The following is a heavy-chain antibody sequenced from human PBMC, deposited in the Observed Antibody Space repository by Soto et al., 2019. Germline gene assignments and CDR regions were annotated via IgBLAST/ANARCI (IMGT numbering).Heavy chain of an antibody. J-gene: IGHJ3*02. CDR2: IYPGDSDT. D-gene: IGHD3-22*01. V-gene: IGHV5-51*01. CDR1: GYNFAGYW. CDR3: ASSYYYDSSGYYYEAFDI. Sequence: PGESLKISCKGSGYNFAGYWIAWVRQMPGKGLELMGIIYPGDSDTRYSPSFQGQVTISADKSISTAYLQWSSLKASDTAMYYCASSYYYDSSGYYYEAFDIWGQGTIVTVSS.